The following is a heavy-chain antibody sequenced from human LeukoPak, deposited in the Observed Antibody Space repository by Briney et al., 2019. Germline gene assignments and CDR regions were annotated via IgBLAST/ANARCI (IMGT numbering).Heavy chain of an antibody. Sequence: GGSLRLSCAASGFTFSDHYMDWVRQAPGKGLEWVGRTRNKANSYTTEYAASVKGRFTISRDDSKNSLYLQMNSLKTEDTAVYYCAKGYCSGGSCYSDDAFDIWGQGTMVTVSS. J-gene: IGHJ3*02. V-gene: IGHV3-72*01. CDR3: AKGYCSGGSCYSDDAFDI. CDR1: GFTFSDHY. D-gene: IGHD2-15*01. CDR2: TRNKANSYTT.